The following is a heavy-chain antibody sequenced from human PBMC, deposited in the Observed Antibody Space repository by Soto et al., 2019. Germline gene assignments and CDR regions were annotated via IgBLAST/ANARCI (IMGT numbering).Heavy chain of an antibody. Sequence: QVQLVESGGGVVQPGRSLRLSCSASGFIYSSCAMHWVRQVPGKGLEWLAVVSHDGTLYPYADSVRGRFTISRDNCRKMLYLQMNSLRPDDTAVYYCVKDRSDTWSFDNWGKGTLVTVSS. V-gene: IGHV3-30*18. D-gene: IGHD2-8*02. CDR3: VKDRSDTWSFDN. CDR1: GFIYSSCA. J-gene: IGHJ4*02. CDR2: VSHDGTLY.